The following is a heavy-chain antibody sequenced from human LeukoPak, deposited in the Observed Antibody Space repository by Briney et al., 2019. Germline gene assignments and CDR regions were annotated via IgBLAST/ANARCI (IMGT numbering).Heavy chain of an antibody. CDR1: GYTFTSYY. CDR3: ARDSVDRYRMEYGMDV. J-gene: IGHJ6*02. V-gene: IGHV1-46*01. CDR2: INPSGGST. D-gene: IGHD4-23*01. Sequence: ASVKVSCKASGYTFTSYYMHWVRQAPGQGLEWMGIINPSGGSTSYAQKFQGRVTMTRDTSTSTVYMELSSLRSEDTAVYYCARDSVDRYRMEYGMDVWGQGTTVTVSS.